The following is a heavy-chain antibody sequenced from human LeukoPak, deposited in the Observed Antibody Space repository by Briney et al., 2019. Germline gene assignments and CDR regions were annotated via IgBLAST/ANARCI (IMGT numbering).Heavy chain of an antibody. Sequence: ASVKVSCKASGYTFTSYDINWVRQATGQGLEWMGWMNPNSGNTGYAQKFQGRVTMARNTSISTAYMELSSLRSEDTAVYYCARTQYCSGGSCYSLPVRSGMDVWGQGTTVTVSS. CDR2: MNPNSGNT. V-gene: IGHV1-8*01. CDR3: ARTQYCSGGSCYSLPVRSGMDV. J-gene: IGHJ6*02. D-gene: IGHD2-15*01. CDR1: GYTFTSYD.